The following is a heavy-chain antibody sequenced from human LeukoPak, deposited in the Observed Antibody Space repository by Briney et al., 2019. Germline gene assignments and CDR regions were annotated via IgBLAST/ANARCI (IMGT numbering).Heavy chain of an antibody. CDR1: GFTFSSYS. J-gene: IGHJ6*03. Sequence: GGSLRLSCAASGFTFSSYSMNWVRQAPGKGPEWVANIRRDESERYYADSVKGRFTISRDNAKKSVYLHMSSLRAEDTALYYCARLSAYYYGSYFYYYMDVWGKGTTVTVSS. V-gene: IGHV3-7*01. D-gene: IGHD3-10*01. CDR3: ARLSAYYYGSYFYYYMDV. CDR2: IRRDESER.